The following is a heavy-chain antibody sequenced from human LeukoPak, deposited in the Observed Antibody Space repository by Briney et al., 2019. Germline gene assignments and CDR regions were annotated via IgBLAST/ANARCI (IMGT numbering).Heavy chain of an antibody. CDR1: GYTFTSYG. D-gene: IGHD2-2*01. V-gene: IGHV1-18*01. CDR3: ARLDCSSTSCHSDY. J-gene: IGHJ4*02. CDR2: ISAYNGNT. Sequence: GASVKVSCKASGYTFTSYGISWVRQAPGQGLEWMGWISAYNGNTNHAQKLHGRVTMTTDTSTSTAYMELRSLRSDDTAVYYCARLDCSSTSCHSDYWGQGTLVTVSS.